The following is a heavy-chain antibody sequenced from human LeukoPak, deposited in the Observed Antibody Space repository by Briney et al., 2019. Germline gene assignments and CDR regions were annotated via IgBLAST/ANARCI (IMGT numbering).Heavy chain of an antibody. CDR2: INQYGTEK. CDR1: GFNFGDSR. D-gene: IGHD2-21*01. Sequence: EGPLTLSCAASGFNFGDSRMTWVRQVPGKGLEWVANINQYGTEKHFLDSVEGRFTISRDNAKKSLFLQMSSLRSEDTAVYSCVRGDWYFESWGQGTLVTVSA. J-gene: IGHJ4*02. CDR3: VRGDWYFES. V-gene: IGHV3-7*04.